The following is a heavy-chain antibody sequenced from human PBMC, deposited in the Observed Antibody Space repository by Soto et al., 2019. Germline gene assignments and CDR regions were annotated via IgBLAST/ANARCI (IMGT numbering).Heavy chain of an antibody. Sequence: PGGSLRLSCAASGFTFSSYAMSWVRQAPGKGLEWVARSKSKTDGGTTDYAAPVKGRFTISRDDSKYTLFLQMNSLKTEDTAVYYCTTSILTGYFRWSIFDYWGQGNLVTVSS. V-gene: IGHV3-15*01. CDR2: SKSKTDGGTT. D-gene: IGHD3-9*01. CDR3: TTSILTGYFRWSIFDY. CDR1: GFTFSSYA. J-gene: IGHJ4*02.